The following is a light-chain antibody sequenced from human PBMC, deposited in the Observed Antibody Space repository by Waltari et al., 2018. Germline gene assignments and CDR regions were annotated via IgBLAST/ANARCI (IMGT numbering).Light chain of an antibody. J-gene: IGLJ2*01. Sequence: NFMLTQPHSVSESPGKTVTISCTRSSGSIASNYVQWYQQRPGSAPTTVIYEDTQRPSGVADRFSGSIDSSTNSASLTISGLKTEDEADYNCQSYDSNNPVVFGGGTKLTVL. V-gene: IGLV6-57*04. CDR3: QSYDSNNPVV. CDR2: EDT. CDR1: SGSIASNY.